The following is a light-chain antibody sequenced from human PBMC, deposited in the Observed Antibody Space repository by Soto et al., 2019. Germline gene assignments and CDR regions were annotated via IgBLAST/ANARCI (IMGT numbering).Light chain of an antibody. Sequence: EIVLTQSPGTLSLSPGERATLSCRASQSVPSNFLAWYQQKPGQAPILVIYGVSRRATGIPDRFSGSGSGTEFTLTISSLQSEDFAVYYCQQYNNWPPYTFGQGTKLEI. J-gene: IGKJ2*01. CDR3: QQYNNWPPYT. CDR1: QSVPSN. CDR2: GVS. V-gene: IGKV3D-15*01.